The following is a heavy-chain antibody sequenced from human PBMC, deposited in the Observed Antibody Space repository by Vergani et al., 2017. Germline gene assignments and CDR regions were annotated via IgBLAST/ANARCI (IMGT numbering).Heavy chain of an antibody. CDR3: ARDLRLLYNRFDP. V-gene: IGHV3-33*01. J-gene: IGHJ5*02. Sequence: QVQLVESGGGVVQPGRSLTLSCAASGFTFNQHGMHWVRQAQGKGLEWVAVTWYDGNNKQYADSVKGRFTISRDNSKSTMYLQMNSLRDEDTGVYYCARDLRLLYNRFDPWGQGTLVTVSS. D-gene: IGHD1-14*01. CDR2: TWYDGNNK. CDR1: GFTFNQHG.